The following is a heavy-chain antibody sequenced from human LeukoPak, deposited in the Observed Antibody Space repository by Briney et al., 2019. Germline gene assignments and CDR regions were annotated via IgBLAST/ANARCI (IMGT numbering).Heavy chain of an antibody. CDR2: ISSSSSYI. CDR3: ARARFYYYMDV. J-gene: IGHJ6*03. Sequence: GGSLRLSCAASGFTFSSYSMNGVRQAPGKGLEWVSSISSSSSYIYYADSVKGRFTISRDNAKNSLYLQMNSLRAEDTAVYYCARARFYYYMDVWGKGTTVTVSS. V-gene: IGHV3-21*01. CDR1: GFTFSSYS.